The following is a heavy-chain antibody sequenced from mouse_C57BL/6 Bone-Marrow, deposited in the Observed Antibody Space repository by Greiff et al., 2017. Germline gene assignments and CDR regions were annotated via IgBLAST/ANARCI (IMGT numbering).Heavy chain of an antibody. CDR1: GYTFTDYY. V-gene: IGHV1-26*01. Sequence: EVQLQQSGPELVKPGASVKISCKASGYTFTDYYMNWVKQSHGKSLEWIGDLNPNNGGTSSNQKFKGKDTLTVDKSSSTAYMELRSLTSEDSAVYYCASPSYAMDYWGQGTSVTVSS. CDR2: LNPNNGGT. J-gene: IGHJ4*01. CDR3: ASPSYAMDY.